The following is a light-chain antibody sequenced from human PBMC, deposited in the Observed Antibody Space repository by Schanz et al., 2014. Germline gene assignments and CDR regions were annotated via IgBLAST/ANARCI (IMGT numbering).Light chain of an antibody. CDR3: CSYAGSNNFDV. Sequence: QFALTQPRSVSGSPGQSVTISCTGTSSDVGGYYYVSWYQQHPGKAPKLMIYDVSKRPSGVPDRFSGSKSGNTASLTISGLQAEDEADYYCCSYAGSNNFDVFGTGTKLTVL. V-gene: IGLV2-11*01. J-gene: IGLJ1*01. CDR2: DVS. CDR1: SSDVGGYYY.